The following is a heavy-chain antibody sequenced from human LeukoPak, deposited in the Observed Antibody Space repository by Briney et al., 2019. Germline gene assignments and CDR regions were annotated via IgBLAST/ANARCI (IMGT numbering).Heavy chain of an antibody. CDR3: ARDGEMATIENYFEY. CDR2: IYYSGST. J-gene: IGHJ4*02. CDR1: GGSISPYY. D-gene: IGHD5-24*01. Sequence: KPSETLSLTCTVSGGSISPYYWSWIRQPPGKGLEWIGYIYYSGSTNYNPSLKSRVTISVDTSKNQFSLKLSSVTAADTAVYYCARDGEMATIENYFEYWGQGTLVTVSS. V-gene: IGHV4-59*12.